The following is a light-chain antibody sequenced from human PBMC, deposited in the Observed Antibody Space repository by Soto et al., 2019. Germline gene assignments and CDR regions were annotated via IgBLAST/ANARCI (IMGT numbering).Light chain of an antibody. V-gene: IGKV3-11*01. CDR2: DAS. CDR1: QSVGTF. J-gene: IGKJ1*01. Sequence: EIVLTQSPATLSLSPGERATLSCRASQSVGTFFAWYQQKPGQAPRLLIYDASNRATGIPPRFSGSGSGTEFTLTISSLQSEDFAVYYCQQYNNWWTFGQGTKVDIK. CDR3: QQYNNWWT.